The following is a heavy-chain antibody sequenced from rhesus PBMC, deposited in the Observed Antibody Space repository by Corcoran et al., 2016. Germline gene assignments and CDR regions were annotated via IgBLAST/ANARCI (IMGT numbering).Heavy chain of an antibody. CDR1: GGSISSHY. V-gene: IGHV4-173*01. CDR2: ISGRGGST. D-gene: IGHD5-42*01. J-gene: IGHJ4*01. Sequence: QLQLQESGPGLVKPSETLSLTCAVSGGSISSHYWSWIRQPPGKGLEWIGRISGRGGSTASNPSLKSRVTISTDTSKNQFSLKLSSVNAADTAVYYCAKSGARGYSGYGDFDYWGQGVLVTVSS. CDR3: AKSGARGYSGYGDFDY.